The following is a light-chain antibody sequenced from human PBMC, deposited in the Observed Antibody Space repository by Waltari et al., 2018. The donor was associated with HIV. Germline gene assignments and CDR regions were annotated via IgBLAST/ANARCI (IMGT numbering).Light chain of an antibody. V-gene: IGLV1-40*01. J-gene: IGLJ2*01. CDR3: QSYDGGVSSSAV. Sequence: QSVLTQPPSVSGAPGPRVSISCTGSSSNLGAGFDVHWYQQFPGTAPTLPISINTDRPSGVPARFSRSQSAAPASPAIAGLQAVDVAFIDGQSYDGGVSSSAVVGGGTKLTGL. CDR2: INT. CDR1: SSNLGAGFD.